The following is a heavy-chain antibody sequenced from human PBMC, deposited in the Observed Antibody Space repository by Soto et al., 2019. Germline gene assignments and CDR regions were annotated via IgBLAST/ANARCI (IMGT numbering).Heavy chain of an antibody. CDR1: GGTFNSYA. V-gene: IGHV1-69*01. CDR2: IITISGTA. CDR3: ARSQGSSTSLEIYYYYYYGMDV. D-gene: IGHD2-2*01. J-gene: IGHJ6*02. Sequence: QVQLVQSGAEVKKPGSSVKVSCKASGGTFNSYAISWVRQAPGQGLEWMGGIITISGTANYAQKFQGRVTITADESTSTAYMELSSLRSEDTAVYYCARSQGSSTSLEIYYYYYYGMDVWGQGTTVTVSS.